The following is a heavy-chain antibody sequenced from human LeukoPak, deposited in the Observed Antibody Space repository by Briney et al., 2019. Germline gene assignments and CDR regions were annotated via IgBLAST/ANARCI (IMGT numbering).Heavy chain of an antibody. Sequence: GGSLRLSCAASGFTFSSHSMNWVRQAPGKGLEWVSSISSSSNFIYYADSVKGRFNISRDNAKNSLFMQMTSLRAEDTAVYYCVYYLVGAKRSFDYWGQGTLVTVSS. CDR3: VYYLVGAKRSFDY. D-gene: IGHD1-26*01. J-gene: IGHJ4*02. CDR2: ISSSSNFI. V-gene: IGHV3-21*01. CDR1: GFTFSSHS.